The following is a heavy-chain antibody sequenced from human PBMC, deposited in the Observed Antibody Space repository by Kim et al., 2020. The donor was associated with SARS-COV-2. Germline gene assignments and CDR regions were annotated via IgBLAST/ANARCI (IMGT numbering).Heavy chain of an antibody. V-gene: IGHV3-66*01. CDR2: IYSGGNT. J-gene: IGHJ1*01. CDR1: GYTVTYSY. Sequence: GGSLRLSCAASGYTVTYSYMGWVRQAPGKGLEWVSFIYSGGNTIYAVSVKGRLIIFREHSKNTLHLQMNSLRAEDTAVYYCATVVFYYDAGYFKNWGQGT. CDR3: ATVVFYYDAGYFKN. D-gene: IGHD3-22*01.